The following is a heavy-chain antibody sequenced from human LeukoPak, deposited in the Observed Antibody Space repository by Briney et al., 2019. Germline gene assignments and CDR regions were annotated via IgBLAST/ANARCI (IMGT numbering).Heavy chain of an antibody. J-gene: IGHJ4*02. CDR3: ARDSRGDYDHLDY. V-gene: IGHV3-33*08. CDR1: GFTFSSYA. Sequence: GGSLRLSCAASGFTFSSYAMHWVRQAPGKGLEWVAVIWNDGGNKYYADSVKGRFTISRDNSKNTLYLQMDSLRAEDTALYYCARDSRGDYDHLDYWGQGTLVTVSS. D-gene: IGHD4-17*01. CDR2: IWNDGGNK.